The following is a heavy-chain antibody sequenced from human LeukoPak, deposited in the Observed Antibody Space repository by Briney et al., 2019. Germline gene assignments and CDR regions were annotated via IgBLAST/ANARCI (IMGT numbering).Heavy chain of an antibody. J-gene: IGHJ4*02. V-gene: IGHV3-48*01. CDR3: LPDVLAVAGDFDY. Sequence: AGGSLRLSCAASGFTFSSYSMNWVRQAPGKGLEWVSYISSSSSTIYYADSVKGRFTISRDNAKNSLYLQMNSLRAEDTAVYYCLPDVLAVAGDFDYWGQGTLVTVSS. CDR1: GFTFSSYS. CDR2: ISSSSSTI. D-gene: IGHD6-19*01.